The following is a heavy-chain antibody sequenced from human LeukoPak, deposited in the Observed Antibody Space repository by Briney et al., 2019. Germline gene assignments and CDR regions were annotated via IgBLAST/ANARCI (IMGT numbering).Heavy chain of an antibody. J-gene: IGHJ4*02. D-gene: IGHD3-22*01. V-gene: IGHV3-53*01. Sequence: PGGSLRLSCAASGFTVSRSYISWVRQAPGKGLEWVSVIYTGGNTYYADSVKGRFTISRDNSKNTLYLQMNSLRAEDTAVYYCARAPFYFDSSNYPYFDYWGQGTLVTVSS. CDR1: GFTVSRSY. CDR2: IYTGGNT. CDR3: ARAPFYFDSSNYPYFDY.